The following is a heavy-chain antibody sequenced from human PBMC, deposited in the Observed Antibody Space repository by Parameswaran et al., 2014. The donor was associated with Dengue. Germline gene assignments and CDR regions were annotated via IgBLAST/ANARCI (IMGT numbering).Heavy chain of an antibody. CDR3: TSSSGIAVAGHYYGMDV. D-gene: IGHD6-19*01. Sequence: RWIRQPPGKGLEWVGFIRSKAYGGTTEYAASVKGRFTISRDDSKSIAYLQMNSLKTKDTAVYYCTSSSGIAVAGHYYGMDVWGQGTTVTVSS. J-gene: IGHJ6*02. V-gene: IGHV3-49*02. CDR2: IRSKAYGGTT.